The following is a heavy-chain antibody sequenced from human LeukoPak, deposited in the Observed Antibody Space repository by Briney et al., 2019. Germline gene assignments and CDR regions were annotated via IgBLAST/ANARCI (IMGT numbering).Heavy chain of an antibody. J-gene: IGHJ4*02. CDR3: VKGHFSDSSGYYRDYFDY. Sequence: SLRLSCAASGYSFNDYAMYWVRQAPGKGLEWVSGISWNSGSIAYADSVKGRLTISRDNAKNSLYLQMNSLRPEDTALYYCVKGHFSDSSGYYRDYFDYWGQGTLVTVSS. V-gene: IGHV3-9*01. CDR1: GYSFNDYA. CDR2: ISWNSGSI. D-gene: IGHD3-22*01.